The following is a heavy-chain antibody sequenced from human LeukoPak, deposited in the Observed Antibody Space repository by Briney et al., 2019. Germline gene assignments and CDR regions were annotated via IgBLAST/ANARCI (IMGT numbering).Heavy chain of an antibody. V-gene: IGHV1-8*01. D-gene: IGHD6-19*01. J-gene: IGHJ3*02. Sequence: ASVKVSCKASGYSFTSYDFYWVRQATGQGLGWVGWMNPNNGNTGYSQKFQGRVTMTRSTSISKGYLELISLMSESGAGYYCSSVFHLIAVPGTNGAAFDIWGQRTILTVCS. CDR1: GYSFTSYD. CDR3: SSVFHLIAVPGTNGAAFDI. CDR2: MNPNNGNT.